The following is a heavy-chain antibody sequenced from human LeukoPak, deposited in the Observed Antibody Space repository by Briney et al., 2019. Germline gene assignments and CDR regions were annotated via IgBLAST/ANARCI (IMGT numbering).Heavy chain of an antibody. CDR2: IYSGGGT. CDR3: AGTYGSGTQGVY. D-gene: IGHD3-10*01. Sequence: GGSLRLSCAASGFTFRNYSMHWVRQAPGKGLEWVSVIYSGGGTYYADSVKGRFTISRDNSKNTLYLQMNSLRAEDTAVYYCAGTYGSGTQGVYWGQGTLVTVSS. J-gene: IGHJ4*02. CDR1: GFTFRNYS. V-gene: IGHV3-66*01.